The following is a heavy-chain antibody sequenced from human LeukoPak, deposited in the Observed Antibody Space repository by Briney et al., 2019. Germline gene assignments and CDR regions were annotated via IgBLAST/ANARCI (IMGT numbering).Heavy chain of an antibody. Sequence: GGSLRLSCAASGFSFSSYSMNWVRQAPGKGLEWVSSISSSSSYIYYADSVKGRFTISRDNPKNSPYLQINSLRAEDTAVYYCARGNYYDGYFDYWGQGTLVTVSS. D-gene: IGHD3-22*01. CDR2: ISSSSSYI. J-gene: IGHJ4*02. CDR3: ARGNYYDGYFDY. V-gene: IGHV3-21*01. CDR1: GFSFSSYS.